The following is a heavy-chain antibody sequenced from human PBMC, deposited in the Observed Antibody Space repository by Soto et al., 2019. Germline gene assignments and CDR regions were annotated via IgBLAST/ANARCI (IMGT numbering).Heavy chain of an antibody. V-gene: IGHV3-30*18. D-gene: IGHD1-1*01. CDR3: AKSVYNWNDGFFDY. CDR2: ISYDGNNK. J-gene: IGHJ4*02. CDR1: GLTFSTYW. Sequence: PGGSLRLSCAASGLTFSTYWIHWVRQAPGKGLEWVAVISYDGNNKYYADSVKGRFTISRDNSKNTLYLQMSSLRAEDTAVYYCAKSVYNWNDGFFDYWGQGTLVTVSS.